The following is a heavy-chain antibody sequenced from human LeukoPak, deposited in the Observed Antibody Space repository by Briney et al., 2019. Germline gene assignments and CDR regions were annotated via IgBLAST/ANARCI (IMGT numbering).Heavy chain of an antibody. CDR2: IKQDGSQK. J-gene: IGHJ5*02. CDR3: AKVVAARPA. Sequence: PGGSLRLSCGTSGFTFSSYEMNWVRQAPGKGLQWVANIKQDGSQKYYVDSVKGRFTISRDNAKNSLYLQMDSLRAEDTAVYYCAKVVAARPAWGQGTLVTVSS. V-gene: IGHV3-7*05. D-gene: IGHD6-6*01. CDR1: GFTFSSYE.